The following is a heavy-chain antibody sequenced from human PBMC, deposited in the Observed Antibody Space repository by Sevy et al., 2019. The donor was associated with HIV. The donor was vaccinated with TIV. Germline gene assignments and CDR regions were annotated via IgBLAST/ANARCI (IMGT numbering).Heavy chain of an antibody. CDR2: ISSGSTYT. D-gene: IGHD1-7*01. V-gene: IGHV3-11*06. Sequence: GRSLRLSCAVSGFTFSDYYMSWIRQAPGKGLEWVSDISSGSTYTKYADSVKGRFTISRDNAKNSLYLQMNSLRVEDTAVYYCSRDRRNYAGHYFDYWGQGTLVTVSS. J-gene: IGHJ4*02. CDR3: SRDRRNYAGHYFDY. CDR1: GFTFSDYY.